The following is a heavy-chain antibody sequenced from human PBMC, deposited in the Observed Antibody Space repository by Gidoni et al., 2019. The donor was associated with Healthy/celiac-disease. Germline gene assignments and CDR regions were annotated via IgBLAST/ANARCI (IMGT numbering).Heavy chain of an antibody. D-gene: IGHD6-19*01. J-gene: IGHJ6*02. CDR3: AKDLGSHRSGLNYFYYHGMDV. V-gene: IGHV3-9*01. CDR1: GFTFDDYA. CDR2: ISWNSGSI. Sequence: EVQLVESGGGLVEPGRSLRISCAASGFTFDDYAMHLVRQAPGKGLEWVSGISWNSGSIGYADSVKGRFTISRDNAKNSLYLQMNSLRAEDTALYYCAKDLGSHRSGLNYFYYHGMDVWGQGTTVTVSS.